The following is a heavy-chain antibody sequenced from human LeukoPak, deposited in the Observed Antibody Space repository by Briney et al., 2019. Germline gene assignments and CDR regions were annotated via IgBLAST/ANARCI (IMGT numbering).Heavy chain of an antibody. Sequence: SETLSLTCTVSGGSMNTNYWTWIRQPPGKGLEWIGYIYYTGSTNYNPSLKSRVTISVDTSKNQFSLKLSSVTAADTAVYYCARGVVAAPQTFDYWGQGTLVTVSS. CDR1: GGSMNTNY. J-gene: IGHJ4*02. V-gene: IGHV4-59*01. CDR2: IYYTGST. CDR3: ARGVVAAPQTFDY. D-gene: IGHD2-15*01.